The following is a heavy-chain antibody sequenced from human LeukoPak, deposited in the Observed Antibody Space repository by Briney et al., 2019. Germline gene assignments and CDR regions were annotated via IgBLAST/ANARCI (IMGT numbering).Heavy chain of an antibody. J-gene: IGHJ4*02. CDR1: GFTFSSYS. CDR3: ARDQYSSSRRGAFDY. D-gene: IGHD6-13*01. Sequence: GGSLRLSCAASGFTFSSYSMNWVRQAPGKGLEWVSSISSSSSCIYYADSVKGRFTISRDNAKNSLYLQMNSLRAEDTAVYYCARDQYSSSRRGAFDYWGQGTLVTVSS. CDR2: ISSSSSCI. V-gene: IGHV3-21*01.